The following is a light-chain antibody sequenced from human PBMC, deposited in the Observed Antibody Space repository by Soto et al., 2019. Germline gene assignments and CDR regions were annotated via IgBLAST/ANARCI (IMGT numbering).Light chain of an antibody. J-gene: IGKJ1*01. Sequence: IHMSGSPSSLSASLGDRVYITCRASQGIRNDLGWFQQKPGKAPKRLIYAASSLQSGVPSRFSGSGSGTDFTPTISSLQPEDFATYYWQQYYAHSWAFGQGTKVDIK. CDR3: QQYYAHSWA. V-gene: IGKV1-6*01. CDR2: AAS. CDR1: QGIRND.